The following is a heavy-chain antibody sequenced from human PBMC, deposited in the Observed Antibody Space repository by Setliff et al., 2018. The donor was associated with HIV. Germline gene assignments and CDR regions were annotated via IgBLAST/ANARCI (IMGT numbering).Heavy chain of an antibody. J-gene: IGHJ3*02. CDR1: GGTFSSYA. V-gene: IGHV1-69*13. CDR3: AREESGPDAFDI. D-gene: IGHD3-10*01. Sequence: SVKVSCKASGGTFSSYAISWVRQAPGQGLEWMGGIIPIFGTANYAQKFQGRVTITADESTSTAYMELSSLGSEDTAVYYCAREESGPDAFDIWGQGTMVTVSS. CDR2: IIPIFGTA.